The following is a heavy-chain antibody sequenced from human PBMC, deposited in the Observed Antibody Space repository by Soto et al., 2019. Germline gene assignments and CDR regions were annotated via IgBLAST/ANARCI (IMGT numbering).Heavy chain of an antibody. CDR2: TYYRSKWYY. J-gene: IGHJ4*01. Sequence: SQTLSLTCAITGDSVSSNSAGWSWVRQSPSRGLEWLGRTYYRSKWYYEYAVSVRGRITINPDTSKNQYSLQLNSVTPEDTAVYFCARGEQYSGRIFDYWGQGTLVTV. CDR1: GDSVSSNSAG. CDR3: ARGEQYSGRIFDY. D-gene: IGHD1-26*01. V-gene: IGHV6-1*01.